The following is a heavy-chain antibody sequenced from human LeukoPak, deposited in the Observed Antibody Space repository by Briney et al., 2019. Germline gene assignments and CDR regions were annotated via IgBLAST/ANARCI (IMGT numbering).Heavy chain of an antibody. J-gene: IGHJ4*02. D-gene: IGHD6-13*01. CDR3: ARGELPGYSSSWYLVY. CDR1: GYTFTGYY. Sequence: ASVKVSCKASGYTFTGYYMHWVRQAPGQGLEWVGWINPNSGGTNYAQKFQGRVTMTRDTSISTAYMELSRLRSDDTAVYYCARGELPGYSSSWYLVYWGQGTLVTVSS. V-gene: IGHV1-2*02. CDR2: INPNSGGT.